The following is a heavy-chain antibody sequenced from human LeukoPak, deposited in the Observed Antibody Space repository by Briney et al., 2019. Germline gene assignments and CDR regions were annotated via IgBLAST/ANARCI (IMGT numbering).Heavy chain of an antibody. CDR2: IYIAGNT. CDR1: GFTVSSNY. D-gene: IGHD2-21*02. J-gene: IGHJ3*02. V-gene: IGHV3-66*01. CDR3: ARYCGGDCVDAFDI. Sequence: TGGSLRLSCAASGFTVSSNYMSWVRQAPGKGLEWVSVIYIAGNTYYAESVKGRFTISRDNSKNTLYLQMNSLRAEDTAVYYCARYCGGDCVDAFDIWGQGTMVTVSS.